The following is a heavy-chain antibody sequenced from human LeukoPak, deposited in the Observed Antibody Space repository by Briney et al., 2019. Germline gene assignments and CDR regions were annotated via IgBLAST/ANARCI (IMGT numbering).Heavy chain of an antibody. D-gene: IGHD1-26*01. Sequence: GGSLRLSGAASGFTFSSYTMHWVRQAPGKGLEWVAVISYDGSNEYYEDSVKGRFTISRDSSRTTLYLQMISLRAEDTAVYYCARGPQYSGRIDYWGQGTLVTVSS. CDR1: GFTFSSYT. J-gene: IGHJ4*02. CDR3: ARGPQYSGRIDY. CDR2: ISYDGSNE. V-gene: IGHV3-30-3*01.